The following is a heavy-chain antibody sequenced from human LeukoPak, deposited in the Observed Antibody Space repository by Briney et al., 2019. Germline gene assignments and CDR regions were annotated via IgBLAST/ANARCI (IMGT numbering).Heavy chain of an antibody. Sequence: ASVKVSCKASGYTFTGYYMHWGRQAPGQGLEWMGWINPNSGGTNYAQKFQGRVTMTRDTSISTAYMELSRLRSDDTAVYYCARVGSRIVGATKILDSSGQGTLVTASS. D-gene: IGHD1-26*01. CDR3: ARVGSRIVGATKILDS. V-gene: IGHV1-2*02. CDR2: INPNSGGT. CDR1: GYTFTGYY. J-gene: IGHJ4*02.